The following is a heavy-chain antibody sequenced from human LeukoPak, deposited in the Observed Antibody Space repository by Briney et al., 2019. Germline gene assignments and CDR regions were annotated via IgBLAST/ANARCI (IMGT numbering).Heavy chain of an antibody. D-gene: IGHD7-27*01. CDR2: IYYSGST. J-gene: IGHJ4*02. CDR3: AREPRWLTGNWGGFDY. V-gene: IGHV4-59*11. Sequence: SETLSLTCTVSGGSISSHYWSWIRQPPGKGLEWIGYIYYSGSTDYNPSLKSRVTISVDTSKNQFSLKLSSVTAADTAVYYCAREPRWLTGNWGGFDYWGQGTLVTVSS. CDR1: GGSISSHY.